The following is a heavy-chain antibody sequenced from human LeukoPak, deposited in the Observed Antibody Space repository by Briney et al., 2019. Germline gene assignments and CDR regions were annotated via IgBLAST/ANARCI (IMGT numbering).Heavy chain of an antibody. CDR2: INHSGST. CDR3: ARGGDRTYYYGSGIDY. J-gene: IGHJ4*02. V-gene: IGHV4-34*01. CDR1: GGSFSGYY. D-gene: IGHD3-10*01. Sequence: SETLSLTCAVYGGSFSGYYWSWIRQPPGKGLEWIGEINHSGSTNYNPSLKSRVTMSVDTSKNQFSLKLSSVTAADTAVYYCARGGDRTYYYGSGIDYWGQGTLVTVSS.